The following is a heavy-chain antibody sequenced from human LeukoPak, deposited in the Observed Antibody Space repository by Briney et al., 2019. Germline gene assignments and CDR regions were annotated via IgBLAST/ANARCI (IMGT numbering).Heavy chain of an antibody. CDR1: GFTFSSYA. J-gene: IGHJ3*02. CDR3: AKSLSDDPLADAFDI. V-gene: IGHV3-23*01. CDR2: ISGSGGST. Sequence: GGSLRLSCAASGFTFSSYAMSWVRQAPGKGLEWVSAISGSGGSTYYADSVKGRFTISRDNSKNTLYLQMNSLRAEGTAVYYCAKSLSDDPLADAFDIWGQGTMVTVSS.